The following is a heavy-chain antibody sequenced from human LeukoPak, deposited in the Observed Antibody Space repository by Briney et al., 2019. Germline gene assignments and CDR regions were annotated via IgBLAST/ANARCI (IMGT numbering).Heavy chain of an antibody. CDR1: GGTFSSYT. V-gene: IGHV1-69*04. J-gene: IGHJ4*02. CDR2: IIPILGIA. CDR3: ARDPTTVVTNFDY. Sequence: SVKVSCKASGGTFSSYTISWVRQAPGQGLEWMGRIIPILGIANYAQKFQGRVTINADKSTSTAYMELSSLRSEDTAVYYCARDPTTVVTNFDYWGQGTLVTVSS. D-gene: IGHD4-23*01.